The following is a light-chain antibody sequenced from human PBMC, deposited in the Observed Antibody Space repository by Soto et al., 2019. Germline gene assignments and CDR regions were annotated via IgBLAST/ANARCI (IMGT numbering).Light chain of an antibody. V-gene: IGKV3-15*01. CDR2: GAP. CDR3: QQYHIWPPWT. Sequence: EIVMTQSPDTLSVSPGEGATLSCRFSQSIRSKLAWYQKRPGQAPRLLMYGAPTRADGIPARFTGSGSGTELTLTISSLQSEDFAVYYCQQYHIWPPWTSGQGTKVDIK. J-gene: IGKJ1*01. CDR1: QSIRSK.